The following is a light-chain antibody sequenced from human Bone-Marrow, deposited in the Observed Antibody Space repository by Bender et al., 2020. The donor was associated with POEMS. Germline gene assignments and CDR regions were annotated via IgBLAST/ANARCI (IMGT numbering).Light chain of an antibody. V-gene: IGLV3-21*03. J-gene: IGLJ1*01. CDR2: DDS. Sequence: SYVLTQPPSVSVAPGTTASISCGGNNIGSKSVHWYQHRPGQAPVLVVFDDSDRPSGIPDRFSGSNSGNTATLTISGLQADDEADYYCCSYAGTYSLVFGPGTKVTVL. CDR3: CSYAGTYSLV. CDR1: NIGSKS.